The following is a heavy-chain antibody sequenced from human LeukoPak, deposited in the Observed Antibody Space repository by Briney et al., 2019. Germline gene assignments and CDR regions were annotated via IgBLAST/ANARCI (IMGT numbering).Heavy chain of an antibody. CDR1: GGSISRNNYY. CDR2: IHYSGST. V-gene: IGHV4-39*01. D-gene: IGHD2-2*01. CDR3: ASLVRSSTSYDY. J-gene: IGHJ4*02. Sequence: PSETLSLTCIVSGGSISRNNYYWGCIRQPPGKGLEWIGSIHYSGSTYYNPSLKSRVIISVDTSKNQFSLKLSSVTATDTAVYYCASLVRSSTSYDYWGQGALVTVSS.